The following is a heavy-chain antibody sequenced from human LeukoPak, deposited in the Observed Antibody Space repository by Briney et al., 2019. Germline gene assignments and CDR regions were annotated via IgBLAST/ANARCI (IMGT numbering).Heavy chain of an antibody. CDR2: IYTSGST. CDR3: ARGPFGIQLWPNHAFDI. J-gene: IGHJ3*02. D-gene: IGHD5-18*01. V-gene: IGHV4-61*02. Sequence: PSETLSLTCTVSGGSISSGSYYWSWIRQPAGKGLEWIGRIYTSGSTNYNPSLKSRVTISVDTSKNQFSLKLSSVTAADTAVYYCARGPFGIQLWPNHAFDIWGQGTMVTVSS. CDR1: GGSISSGSYY.